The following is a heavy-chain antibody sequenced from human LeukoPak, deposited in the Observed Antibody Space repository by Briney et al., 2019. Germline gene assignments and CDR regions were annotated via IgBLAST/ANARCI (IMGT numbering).Heavy chain of an antibody. J-gene: IGHJ4*02. D-gene: IGHD4-11*01. CDR2: IYTSGST. CDR1: GGSISSGSYY. CDR3: ARDDLSNSNFDY. Sequence: SQTLSLTCTVSGGSISSGSYYWSWIRQPAGKGLEWIGRIYTSGSTNYNPSLKSRVTISVDTYKNQFSLKLSSVTAADTAVYYCARDDLSNSNFDYWGQGTLVTVSS. V-gene: IGHV4-61*02.